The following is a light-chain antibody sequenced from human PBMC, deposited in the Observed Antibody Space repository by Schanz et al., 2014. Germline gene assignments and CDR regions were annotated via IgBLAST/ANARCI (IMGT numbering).Light chain of an antibody. CDR2: DVT. CDR3: SSYTSSDNLV. J-gene: IGLJ3*02. Sequence: QSALTQPPSASGSPGQSVTISCTGTSSDIGRYNYVSWYQHHPGKAPKLLIYDVTKRPSGVPDRFSGSKSGNTASLTISGLQPEDEADYYCSSYTSSDNLVFGGGTKLTVL. V-gene: IGLV2-8*01. CDR1: SSDIGRYNY.